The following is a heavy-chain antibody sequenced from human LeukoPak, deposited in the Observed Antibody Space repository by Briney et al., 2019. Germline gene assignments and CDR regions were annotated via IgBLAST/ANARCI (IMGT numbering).Heavy chain of an antibody. CDR2: ISAYNGNT. D-gene: IGHD3-22*01. V-gene: IGHV1-18*04. CDR3: ARDFYYYDSSGYYHSPFDY. J-gene: IGHJ4*02. CDR1: GYTFTGYY. Sequence: GASVKVSCKASGYTFTGYYMHWVRQAPGQGLEWMGWISAYNGNTNYAQKLQGRVTMTTDTSTSTAYMELRSLRSDDTAVYYCARDFYYYDSSGYYHSPFDYWGQGTLVTVSS.